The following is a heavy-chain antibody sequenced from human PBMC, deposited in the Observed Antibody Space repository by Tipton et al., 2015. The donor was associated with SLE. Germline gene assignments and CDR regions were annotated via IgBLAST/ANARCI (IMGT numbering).Heavy chain of an antibody. CDR1: GGSISRGSYF. Sequence: TLSLTCSVSGGSISRGSYFWSWIRQPAGKGLEWIGYIYYSGTTNSNPSLKSRVTISVDTSKNQFSLKLTSVTAADTAVYYCARVYGSSYSHFDHWGQGTLVTVSS. V-gene: IGHV4-61*01. CDR2: IYYSGTT. D-gene: IGHD3-22*01. J-gene: IGHJ4*02. CDR3: ARVYGSSYSHFDH.